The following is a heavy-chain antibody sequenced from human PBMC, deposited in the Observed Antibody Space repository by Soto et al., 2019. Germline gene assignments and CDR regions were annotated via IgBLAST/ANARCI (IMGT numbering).Heavy chain of an antibody. Sequence: ASVKVSCKASGYTFTSYGISWVRQAPGQGLEWMGWISAYNGNTNYAQKLQGRVTMTTDASTSTAYMELRSLRSDDTAVYYCARDNSSGSRGGVDYWGQGTLVTVSS. J-gene: IGHJ4*02. CDR1: GYTFTSYG. CDR2: ISAYNGNT. CDR3: ARDNSSGSRGGVDY. D-gene: IGHD3-22*01. V-gene: IGHV1-18*01.